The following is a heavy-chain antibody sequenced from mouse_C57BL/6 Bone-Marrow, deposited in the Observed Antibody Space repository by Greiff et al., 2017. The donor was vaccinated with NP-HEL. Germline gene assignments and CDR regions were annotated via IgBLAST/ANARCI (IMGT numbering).Heavy chain of an antibody. Sequence: QVQLQQPGTELVKPGASVKLSCKASGYTFTSYWMHWVKQRPGQGLEWIGNINPSNGGTNYNEKFKGKATLTVDQSSSTAYMQLSSLTSEDSAVDYCAGRGDGSDAIDYWGQGTSVTVSS. D-gene: IGHD1-1*01. J-gene: IGHJ4*01. CDR2: INPSNGGT. CDR1: GYTFTSYW. V-gene: IGHV1-53*01. CDR3: AGRGDGSDAIDY.